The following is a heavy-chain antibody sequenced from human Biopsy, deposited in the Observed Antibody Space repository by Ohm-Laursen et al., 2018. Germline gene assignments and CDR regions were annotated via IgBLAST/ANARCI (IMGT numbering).Heavy chain of an antibody. D-gene: IGHD2-15*01. CDR1: GFPVSDYY. V-gene: IGHV3-11*01. CDR3: ARAVGIAAAPIDY. J-gene: IGHJ4*02. CDR2: INSSGSTK. Sequence: SLRLSCSASGFPVSDYYMSWIRQAPGRGLEWVSDINSSGSTKYHAESVKGRFTISRDNAMNSVYLKMNSLRGEDTAVYYCARAVGIAAAPIDYWGQGTLVTVSS.